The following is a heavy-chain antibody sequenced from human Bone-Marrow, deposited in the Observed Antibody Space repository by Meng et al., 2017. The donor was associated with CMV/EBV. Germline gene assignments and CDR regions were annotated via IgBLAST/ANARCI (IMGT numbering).Heavy chain of an antibody. D-gene: IGHD2-2*01. CDR2: IYSGGST. V-gene: IGHV3-23*03. CDR3: ARSPRRYYCSSTSCYSDYYYGMDV. J-gene: IGHJ6*02. CDR1: GFTFSSYA. Sequence: GESLKISCAASGFTFSSYAMSWVRQAPGKGLEWVSVIYSGGSTYYADSVKGRFTISRDNAKNSLYLQMNSLRAEDTALYYCARSPRRYYCSSTSCYSDYYYGMDVWGQGTTVTVSS.